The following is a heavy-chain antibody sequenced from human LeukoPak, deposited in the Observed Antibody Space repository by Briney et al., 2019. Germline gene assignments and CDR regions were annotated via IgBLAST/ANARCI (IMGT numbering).Heavy chain of an antibody. Sequence: ASVKVSCKASGYPFIGNYIHWVRQAPGQGLEWMGWINPNSGGTQYSQKFQGRVTLTRDTSINTAYMELSSLRSDDTAVYYCARRRPDSTLGVFDSWGQGTLITVSS. J-gene: IGHJ4*02. CDR2: INPNSGGT. V-gene: IGHV1-2*02. CDR1: GYPFIGNY. CDR3: ARRRPDSTLGVFDS. D-gene: IGHD3-10*01.